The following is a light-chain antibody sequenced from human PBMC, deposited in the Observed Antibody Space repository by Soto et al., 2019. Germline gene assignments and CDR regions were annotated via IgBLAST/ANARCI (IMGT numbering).Light chain of an antibody. V-gene: IGKV3-11*01. CDR2: DAS. CDR3: QQYIDWPPYT. CDR1: QSVSSY. Sequence: EIVLTQSPATLSLSPGERATLSCRAGQSVSSYLAWYQQKPGQAPRLLIYDASNRATGIPARFSGSGSETDFTLTISSLQSEDFAVYYCQQYIDWPPYTFGQGTKVDIK. J-gene: IGKJ2*01.